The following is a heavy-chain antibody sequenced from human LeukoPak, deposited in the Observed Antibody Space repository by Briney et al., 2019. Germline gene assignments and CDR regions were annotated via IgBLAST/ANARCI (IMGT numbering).Heavy chain of an antibody. J-gene: IGHJ6*02. Sequence: ASVKVSCKASGYTFTGYYMHWVRQAPGQGLEWMGWINPNSGGTNYAQKFQGRVTMTRDTSISTAYMELSRLRSDDTAVYYCARDSGSDGLFAYYYGMDVWGQGTTVTVSS. D-gene: IGHD3-22*01. CDR2: INPNSGGT. CDR3: ARDSGSDGLFAYYYGMDV. CDR1: GYTFTGYY. V-gene: IGHV1-2*02.